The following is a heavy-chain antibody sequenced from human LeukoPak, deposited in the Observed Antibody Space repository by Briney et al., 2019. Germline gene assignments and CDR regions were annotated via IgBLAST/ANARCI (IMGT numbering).Heavy chain of an antibody. CDR3: ARARYETRIWPKSRYDYYHYMDV. J-gene: IGHJ6*03. Sequence: VASVKVSCKASGYTFTGYYMHWVRQAPGQGLEWMGWINPNSGGTNYAQRFQGRVTMTRDTSISTAYMELSSLRSEDMAVYYCARARYETRIWPKSRYDYYHYMDVWGKGTTVTVSS. CDR1: GYTFTGYY. CDR2: INPNSGGT. D-gene: IGHD3-3*01. V-gene: IGHV1-2*02.